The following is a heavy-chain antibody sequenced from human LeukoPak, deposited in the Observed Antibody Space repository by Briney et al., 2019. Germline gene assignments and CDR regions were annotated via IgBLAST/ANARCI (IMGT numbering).Heavy chain of an antibody. CDR2: IRNDGTSK. CDR1: GFTFSIYG. J-gene: IGHJ4*02. CDR3: AKHEVAGNCVY. Sequence: GGSLRLSCAASGFTFSIYGMNWVRQAPGKGLEWVAFIRNDGTSKYHVDSVKGRFTISRDNSKNSLYLQMSSLRPEDTAVYYCAKHEVAGNCVYWGQGTLVTVSS. V-gene: IGHV3-30*02. D-gene: IGHD6-19*01.